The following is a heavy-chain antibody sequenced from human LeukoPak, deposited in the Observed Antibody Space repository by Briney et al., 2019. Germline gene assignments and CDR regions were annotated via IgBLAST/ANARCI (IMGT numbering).Heavy chain of an antibody. CDR3: ARGAAGKGNWFDP. CDR2: ISAYNGNT. Sequence: ASVKVSCKASGYTFASHGITCVRQAPGQGVEWMGWISAYNGNTNYAQKLQGRVTMTTDTSTSTAYMELRSLRSDDTAIYYCARGAAGKGNWFDPWGQGTLVTVSS. V-gene: IGHV1-18*01. J-gene: IGHJ5*02. D-gene: IGHD6-13*01. CDR1: GYTFASHG.